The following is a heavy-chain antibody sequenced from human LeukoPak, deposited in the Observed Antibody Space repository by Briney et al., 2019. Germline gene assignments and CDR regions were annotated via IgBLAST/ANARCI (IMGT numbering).Heavy chain of an antibody. D-gene: IGHD4-23*01. CDR3: AKGLARTTVAHYYYYYGMDD. V-gene: IGHV3-30*18. J-gene: IGHJ6*02. Sequence: PGRSLRLSCAASGFTFSSYGMHWVRQAPGKGLEWVAVISYDGSNKYYADSVKGRFTISRDNSKNTLYLQMNSLRAEDTAVYYCAKGLARTTVAHYYYYYGMDDWGQGTTVTVSS. CDR2: ISYDGSNK. CDR1: GFTFSSYG.